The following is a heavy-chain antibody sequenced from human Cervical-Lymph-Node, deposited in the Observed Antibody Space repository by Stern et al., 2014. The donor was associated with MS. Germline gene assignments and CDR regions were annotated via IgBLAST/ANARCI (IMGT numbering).Heavy chain of an antibody. V-gene: IGHV4-61*02. Sequence: QLQLQESGPGLVKPSQTLSLTCTVSGGSISSRTYFWSWIRQPAGKGLEWIGHIYYSGSANYNPSLKSRVTIPINPSKTRFPLQLGFVTAADTALYYCARDRGVGWFDPWGQGTLVTVSS. CDR1: GGSISSRTYF. CDR3: ARDRGVGWFDP. J-gene: IGHJ5*02. CDR2: IYYSGSA. D-gene: IGHD1-26*01.